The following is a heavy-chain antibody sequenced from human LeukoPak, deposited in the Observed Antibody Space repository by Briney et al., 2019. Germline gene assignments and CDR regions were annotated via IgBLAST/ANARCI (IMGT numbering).Heavy chain of an antibody. D-gene: IGHD1-26*01. J-gene: IGHJ4*02. CDR2: ISAYNGNT. V-gene: IGHV1-18*01. CDR3: AREELSGSYYVDY. CDR1: GGTFSSYA. Sequence: ASVKVSCKASGGTFSSYAISWVRQAPGQGLEWMGWISAYNGNTNYAQKLQGRVTMTTDTSTSTAYMELRSLRSDDTAVYYCAREELSGSYYVDYWGQGTLVTVSS.